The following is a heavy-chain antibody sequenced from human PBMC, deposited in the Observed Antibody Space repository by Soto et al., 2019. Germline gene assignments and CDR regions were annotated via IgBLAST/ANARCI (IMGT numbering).Heavy chain of an antibody. Sequence: QVHLVQSGGELKKPGASVKVSCKASGYAFFDFGISGFRQAPGQGLDWMGWIRGKNGKKNYARKVQGRVTLPADTSTRTAYMEMRALTSDDPGIYYCARSDDYEDTGTFENWGQGTPVTVAS. CDR3: ARSDDYEDTGTFEN. CDR1: GYAFFDFG. V-gene: IGHV1-18*04. CDR2: IRGKNGKK. D-gene: IGHD4-17*01. J-gene: IGHJ4*02.